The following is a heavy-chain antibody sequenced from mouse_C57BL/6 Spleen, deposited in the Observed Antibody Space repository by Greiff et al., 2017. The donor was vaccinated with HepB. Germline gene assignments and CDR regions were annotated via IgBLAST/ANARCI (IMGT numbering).Heavy chain of an antibody. D-gene: IGHD1-1*01. CDR2: INPNNGGT. CDR3: ARSYYYGSRGYFDY. J-gene: IGHJ2*01. Sequence: EVQLQQSGPELVKPGASVKMSCKASGYTFTDYNMHWVKQSHGKSLEWIGYINPNNGGTSYNQKFKGKATLTVNKSSSTAYMELRSLTSEDSAVYYCARSYYYGSRGYFDYWGQGTTLTVSS. V-gene: IGHV1-22*01. CDR1: GYTFTDYN.